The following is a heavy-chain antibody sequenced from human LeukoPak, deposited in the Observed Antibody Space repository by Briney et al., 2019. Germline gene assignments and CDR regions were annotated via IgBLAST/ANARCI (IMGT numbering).Heavy chain of an antibody. CDR3: VRDPRIVGAAPGLGWFDP. D-gene: IGHD1-26*01. CDR1: GYTFTSYG. J-gene: IGHJ5*02. V-gene: IGHV1-18*01. CDR2: ISAYNGNT. Sequence: ASVKVSCKASGYTFTSYGISWVRQAPGQGLEWKGWISAYNGNTNYAQKLQGRVTMTTDTSTSTAYMELGSLRSDDTAVYYCVRDPRIVGAAPGLGWFDPWGQGTLVTVSS.